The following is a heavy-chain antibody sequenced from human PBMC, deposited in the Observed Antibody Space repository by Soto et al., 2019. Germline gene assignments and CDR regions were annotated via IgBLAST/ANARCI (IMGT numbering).Heavy chain of an antibody. CDR1: GGSISSGY. D-gene: IGHD6-19*01. CDR2: IHHSGNT. J-gene: IGHJ4*02. Sequence: SETLSLTCSVSGGSISSGYWTWIRHPPGKGLEWIGYIHHSGNTNYSPSLRSRVTMSVDTSKNQFSLKLNSMTAADTAIYYCARVGGSGWNFDSWGQGILVTVS. CDR3: ARVGGSGWNFDS. V-gene: IGHV4-59*01.